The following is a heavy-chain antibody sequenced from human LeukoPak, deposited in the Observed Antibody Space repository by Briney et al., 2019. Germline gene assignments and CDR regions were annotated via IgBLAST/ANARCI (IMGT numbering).Heavy chain of an antibody. CDR2: INPNSGGT. D-gene: IGHD3-3*01. CDR3: ARGFRGYHTFYYMDV. Sequence: ASVKVSCKASGYTFTGYYMHWVRQAPGQGLEWMGWINPNSGGTNYAQKFQGRVTITRNTSISTAYMELSSLRSEDTAVYYCARGFRGYHTFYYMDVWGKGTTVTVSS. CDR1: GYTFTGYY. J-gene: IGHJ6*03. V-gene: IGHV1-2*02.